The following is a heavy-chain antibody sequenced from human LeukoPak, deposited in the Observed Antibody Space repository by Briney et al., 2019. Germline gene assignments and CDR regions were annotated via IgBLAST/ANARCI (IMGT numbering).Heavy chain of an antibody. CDR3: ARVRGEYDLWSGYYNGYYFDY. J-gene: IGHJ4*02. CDR2: INPSGGST. D-gene: IGHD3-3*01. Sequence: ASVKVSXKASGYTFTSYYMHWVRQAPGQGLEWMGIINPSGGSTSYAQKFQGRVTMTRDTSTSTVYMELSSLRSEDTAVYYCARVRGEYDLWSGYYNGYYFDYWGQGTLVTVSS. V-gene: IGHV1-46*03. CDR1: GYTFTSYY.